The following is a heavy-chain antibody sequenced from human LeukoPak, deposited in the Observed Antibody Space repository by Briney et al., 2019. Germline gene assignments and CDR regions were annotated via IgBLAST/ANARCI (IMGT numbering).Heavy chain of an antibody. CDR1: GDSISSSSYY. D-gene: IGHD6-19*01. Sequence: SETLSLTCIVSGDSISSSSYYWGWIRQPPGKGLEWIGSIYFSGSTYYNPSLKSRVTISVDTSKNQFSLKLSSVTAADTAVYYCASWYSTDWYNPGGYFQHWGQGTLVIVSS. V-gene: IGHV4-39*01. CDR3: ASWYSTDWYNPGGYFQH. J-gene: IGHJ1*01. CDR2: IYFSGST.